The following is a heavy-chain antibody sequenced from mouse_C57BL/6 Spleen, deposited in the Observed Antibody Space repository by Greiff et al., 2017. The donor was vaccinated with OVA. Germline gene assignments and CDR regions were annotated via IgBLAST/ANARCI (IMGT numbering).Heavy chain of an antibody. CDR2: IDPSDSYT. D-gene: IGHD6-1*01. CDR1: GYTFTSYW. V-gene: IGHV1-50*01. CDR3: ARPGGSWDY. Sequence: VQLQQPGAELVKPGASVKLSCKASGYTFTSYWMQWVKQRPGQGLEWIGEIDPSDSYTNYNQKFKGKATLTVDTSSSTAYMQLSSLTSEDSAVYYGARPGGSWDYWGQGTTLTVSS. J-gene: IGHJ2*01.